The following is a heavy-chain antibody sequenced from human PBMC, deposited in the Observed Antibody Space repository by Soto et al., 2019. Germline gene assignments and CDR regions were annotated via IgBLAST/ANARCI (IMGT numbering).Heavy chain of an antibody. D-gene: IGHD2-8*01. CDR1: GGTFSSYA. CDR2: IIPIFGTA. Sequence: SVKVSCKASGGTFSSYAISWVRQAPGQGLEWMGGIIPIFGTANYAQKFQGRVTITADESTSTAYMELSSLRSEDTAVYYCARGSEVMILGYCTNGVCYTYGMDVWGQGTTVTVSS. CDR3: ARGSEVMILGYCTNGVCYTYGMDV. V-gene: IGHV1-69*13. J-gene: IGHJ6*02.